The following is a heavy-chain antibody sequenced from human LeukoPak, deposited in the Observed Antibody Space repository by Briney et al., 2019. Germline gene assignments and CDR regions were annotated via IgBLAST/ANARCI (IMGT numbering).Heavy chain of an antibody. D-gene: IGHD6-19*01. Sequence: ASVKVSCKASGYTFIGYYMHWVRQAPGQGLEWMGWINPNSGGTNHAQKFQGRVTMTRDTSISTAYMELSRLRSDDTAVYYCARDAYSSGWYPDYWGQGTRSPSPQ. J-gene: IGHJ4*02. V-gene: IGHV1-2*02. CDR3: ARDAYSSGWYPDY. CDR1: GYTFIGYY. CDR2: INPNSGGT.